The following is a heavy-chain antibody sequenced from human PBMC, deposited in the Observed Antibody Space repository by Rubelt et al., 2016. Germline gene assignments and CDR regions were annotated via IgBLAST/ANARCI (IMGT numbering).Heavy chain of an antibody. Sequence: QVQLQQWGPGLLTPSETLSLTCVVDGGSLSGHYWLWIRQPPGKGLEWIGEINHTGGTKYNPSLKSRVILSVDTTKNPCSLKRTAVTAADTAIYYCARGAARAEEYFELWGRGTLVNVSS. CDR2: INHTGGT. CDR1: GGSLSGHY. CDR3: ARGAARAEEYFEL. V-gene: IGHV4-34*02. J-gene: IGHJ2*01.